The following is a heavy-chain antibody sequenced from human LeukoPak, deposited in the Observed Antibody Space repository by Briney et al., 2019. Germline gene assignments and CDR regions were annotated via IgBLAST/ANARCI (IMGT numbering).Heavy chain of an antibody. Sequence: PSETLSLTCTVSGGSISSSSYYWGWIRQPPGKGLEWIGSIYYSGSTYYNPSLKSRVTISVDTSKNQFSLKLSSVTAADTAVYYCVTTRTYDFRSGYVPHWGQGTLVTVSS. J-gene: IGHJ4*02. D-gene: IGHD3-3*01. CDR2: IYYSGST. CDR1: GGSISSSSYY. CDR3: VTTRTYDFRSGYVPH. V-gene: IGHV4-39*01.